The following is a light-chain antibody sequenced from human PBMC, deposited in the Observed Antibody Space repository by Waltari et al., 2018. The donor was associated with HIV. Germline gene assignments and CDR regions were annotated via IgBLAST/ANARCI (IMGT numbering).Light chain of an antibody. CDR1: YSDIGRYNY. V-gene: IGLV2-14*01. CDR2: DVH. CDR3: SSFTGSITVI. J-gene: IGLJ2*01. Sequence: QSVLSQPASVSRSPGPSITISCTGTYSDIGRYNYVSWYHQSPGTAPKLILYDVHYRPSGVSDRFSGSKSGNTASLTISGLQPEDEGQYYCSSFTGSITVIFGGGTKLTVL.